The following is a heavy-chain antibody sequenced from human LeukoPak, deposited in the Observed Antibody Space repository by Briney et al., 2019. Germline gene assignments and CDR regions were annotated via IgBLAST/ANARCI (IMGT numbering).Heavy chain of an antibody. CDR1: GFTFSSYA. J-gene: IGHJ5*02. CDR2: FSTSGSYI. Sequence: GGSLRLSCAASGFTFSSYAMNWFRQAPGKGLEWVSYFSTSGSYIHYADSVKGRFTISRDAAKNSLYLQLGSLTVEDTAVYFCARGNYDFAYDPWGQGTLVTVSS. D-gene: IGHD3-3*01. CDR3: ARGNYDFAYDP. V-gene: IGHV3-21*01.